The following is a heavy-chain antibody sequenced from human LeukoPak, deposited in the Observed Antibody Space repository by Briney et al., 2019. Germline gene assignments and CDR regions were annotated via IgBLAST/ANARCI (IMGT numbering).Heavy chain of an antibody. CDR2: IGTSGRTI. CDR1: GFTFSNYE. J-gene: IGHJ4*02. D-gene: IGHD3-9*01. Sequence: GGSLRLSCAASGFTFSNYEMNWVRQAPGKGLEWVSYIGTSGRTIYYADSVKGRFTISRDDAKNSLYLQMNSLRAEDTAVYYCARWDSAVTGYYWGQGTLVTVSS. CDR3: ARWDSAVTGYY. V-gene: IGHV3-48*03.